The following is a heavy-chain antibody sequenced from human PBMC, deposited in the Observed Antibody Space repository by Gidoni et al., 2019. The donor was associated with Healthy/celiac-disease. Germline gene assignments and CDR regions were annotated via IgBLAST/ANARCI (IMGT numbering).Heavy chain of an antibody. J-gene: IGHJ6*02. CDR3: ARSSGMYYYYGMDV. Sequence: QVQLQESGPGLVKPSETLSLTCTVSGGSISSYYGSWIRQPPGKGLEWIGYIYYSGSTNYHPSLQSRVTISVDTSTNQFSLKLRSVTAADTSVYYCARSSGMYYYYGMDVWGQGTTVTVSS. CDR2: IYYSGST. D-gene: IGHD6-6*01. V-gene: IGHV4-59*08. CDR1: GGSISSYY.